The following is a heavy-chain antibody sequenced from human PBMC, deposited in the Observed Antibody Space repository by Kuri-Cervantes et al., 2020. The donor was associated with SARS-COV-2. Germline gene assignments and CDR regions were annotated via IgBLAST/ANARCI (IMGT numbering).Heavy chain of an antibody. J-gene: IGHJ6*03. CDR1: GGSISSTYY. CDR3: ARLGGNYYYYYMDD. D-gene: IGHD2-15*01. CDR2: IHYSGSN. V-gene: IGHV4-39*01. Sequence: GSLRLSCTVSGGSISSTYYWGWVRQPPGKGLEWIGSIHYSGSNYYNPSLKSRVTMSVDTSKKKFSQKLSSVTAADTAADYCARLGGNYYYYYMDDWGKGSTVTVSS.